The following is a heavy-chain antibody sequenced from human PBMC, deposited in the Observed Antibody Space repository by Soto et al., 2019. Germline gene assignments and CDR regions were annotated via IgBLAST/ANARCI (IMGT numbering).Heavy chain of an antibody. J-gene: IGHJ6*02. V-gene: IGHV4-30-2*06. D-gene: IGHD3-10*01. Sequence: QVQLQESGPGLVKPSQTVSLTCAVSGASMSSGGHSWSWIRQSPGRGLERIGYIYYTGATYYNPSLKSRVTLSIDRSNSQFSLNFTSVTASDTAVYYCARAPPGPSPRWDVWGQGTTVTVSS. CDR1: GASMSSGGHS. CDR2: IYYTGAT. CDR3: ARAPPGPSPRWDV.